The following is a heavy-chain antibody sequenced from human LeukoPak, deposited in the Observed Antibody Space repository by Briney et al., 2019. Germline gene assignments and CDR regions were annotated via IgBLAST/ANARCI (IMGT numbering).Heavy chain of an antibody. D-gene: IGHD3-10*01. CDR1: GYTFTSYG. CDR2: ISAYNGNT. CDR3: ARDFGSGSYYNAGRRGFDP. V-gene: IGHV1-18*01. Sequence: ASVKVSCKASGYTFTSYGISWVRQAPGQGLEWMGWISAYNGNTNYAQKLQGRVTMTTDTSTSTAYMELRSLRSDDTAVYYCARDFGSGSYYNAGRRGFDPWGQGTLVTVSS. J-gene: IGHJ5*02.